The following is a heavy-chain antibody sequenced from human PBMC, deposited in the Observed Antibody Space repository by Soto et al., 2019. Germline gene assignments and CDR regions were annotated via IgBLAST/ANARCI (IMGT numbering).Heavy chain of an antibody. D-gene: IGHD6-19*01. CDR2: ISGSGAST. V-gene: IGHV3-23*01. CDR1: GFTFSNYA. Sequence: EVQLLESGGGLVQPGGSLRLSCAASGFTFSNYAMSWVRQAPGKGLEWVSTISGSGASTYYADSVKGRFTISRDNSKNTLYLQMNSLRAEDTAVYYCAKMYMNWLVKGAFDFWGQGTMVTISS. CDR3: AKMYMNWLVKGAFDF. J-gene: IGHJ3*01.